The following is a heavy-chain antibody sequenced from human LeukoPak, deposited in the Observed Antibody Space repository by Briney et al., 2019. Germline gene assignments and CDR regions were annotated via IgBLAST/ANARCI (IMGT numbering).Heavy chain of an antibody. CDR2: IYSGGST. D-gene: IGHD5-24*01. CDR3: ARMATIGRDFDY. J-gene: IGHJ4*02. Sequence: GALRLSCAASGFTVSSNYMSWVRQAPGKGLEWVSVIYSGGSTYYADSVKGRFTISRDNSKNTLYLQMNSLRAEDTAVYYCARMATIGRDFDYWGQGTLVTVSS. CDR1: GFTVSSNY. V-gene: IGHV3-53*01.